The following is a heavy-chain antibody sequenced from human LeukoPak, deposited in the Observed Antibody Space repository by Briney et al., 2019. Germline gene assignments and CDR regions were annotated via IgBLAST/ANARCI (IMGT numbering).Heavy chain of an antibody. V-gene: IGHV4-4*02. J-gene: IGHJ5*02. D-gene: IGHD3-16*01. CDR3: ARHYGP. CDR1: GDSISSDIW. CDR2: IHHSEGI. Sequence: SGTLSLTCAVSGDSISSDIWWNWVRQPPGKGLEWIGEIHHSEGINYNPSLKSRVTISVDTSKNQFSLKLNSVTAADTAVYYCARHYGPWGQGTLVTVSS.